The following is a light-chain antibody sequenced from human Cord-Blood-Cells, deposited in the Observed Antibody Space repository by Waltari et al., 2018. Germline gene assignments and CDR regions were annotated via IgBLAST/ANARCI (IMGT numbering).Light chain of an antibody. CDR2: GAS. V-gene: IGKV3-15*01. Sequence: EIVMTQSPAPLSVSPGESATLSCRAHRSVSSNLAWYQQKPHQATRLLNYGASTRATGTPARFSGSASRTEFTITISILQSEDFAVYYCQYYNNWPLTFGGGTKVEIK. CDR3: QYYNNWPLT. CDR1: RSVSSN. J-gene: IGKJ4*01.